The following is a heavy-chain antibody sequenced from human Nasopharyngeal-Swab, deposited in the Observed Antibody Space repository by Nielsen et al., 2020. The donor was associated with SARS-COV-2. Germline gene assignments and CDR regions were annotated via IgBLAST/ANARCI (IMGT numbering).Heavy chain of an antibody. Sequence: GESLKISCAASGFSISTYWMTWVRQAPGKGLEWVANIKQDGSEKYYVDSVKGRFTISRDNAKNSLYLQMNSLRAEDTAVYYCARLPTTPLSFDYWGQGTLVTVSS. CDR1: GFSISTYW. CDR2: IKQDGSEK. J-gene: IGHJ4*02. V-gene: IGHV3-7*01. CDR3: ARLPTTPLSFDY. D-gene: IGHD4-17*01.